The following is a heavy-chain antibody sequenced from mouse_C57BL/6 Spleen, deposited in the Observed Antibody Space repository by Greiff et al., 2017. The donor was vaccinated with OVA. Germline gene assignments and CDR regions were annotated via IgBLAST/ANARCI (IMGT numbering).Heavy chain of an antibody. CDR3: ARLGTTVVATDWYFDV. V-gene: IGHV3-8*01. CDR1: GYSITSDY. J-gene: IGHJ1*03. Sequence: EVKLVESGPGLAKPSQTLSLTCSVTGYSITSDYWNWIRKFPGNKLEYMGYISYSGSTYYNPSLKSRISITRDTSKNQYYLQLNSVTTEDTATYYCARLGTTVVATDWYFDVWGTGTTVTVSS. CDR2: ISYSGST. D-gene: IGHD1-1*01.